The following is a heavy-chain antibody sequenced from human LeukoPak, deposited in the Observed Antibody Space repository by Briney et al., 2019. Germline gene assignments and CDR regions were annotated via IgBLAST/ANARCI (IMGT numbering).Heavy chain of an antibody. D-gene: IGHD6-19*01. CDR1: GGSISSYY. CDR3: ATLAVAGDFDY. Sequence: SETLSLTCTVSGGSISSYYWSWIRQPPGKGLEWIGYIYYSGSTNYNPSLKSRVTISVDASKNQFSLKLSSVTAADTAVYYCATLAVAGDFDYWGQGTLVTVSS. CDR2: IYYSGST. V-gene: IGHV4-59*01. J-gene: IGHJ4*02.